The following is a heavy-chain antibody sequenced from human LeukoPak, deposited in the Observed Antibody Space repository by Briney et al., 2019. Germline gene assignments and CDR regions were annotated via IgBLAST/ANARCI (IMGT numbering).Heavy chain of an antibody. CDR3: ARGNYVGAFDI. J-gene: IGHJ3*02. Sequence: PGGSLRLSCAASGFTFSSYAMHWVRQAPGKGLKWVAVISYDGSNKYYADSVKGRFTISRDNSKNTLYLQMNSLRAEDTAVYYCARGNYVGAFDIWGQGTMVTVSS. V-gene: IGHV3-30*01. CDR2: ISYDGSNK. D-gene: IGHD1-7*01. CDR1: GFTFSSYA.